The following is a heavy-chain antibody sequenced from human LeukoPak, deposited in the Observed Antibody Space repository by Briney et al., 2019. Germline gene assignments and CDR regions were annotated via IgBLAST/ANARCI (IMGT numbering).Heavy chain of an antibody. Sequence: SETLSLTCTVSGGSISSGGYYWSWIRQHPGKGLEWIGYIYYSGSTYYNPSLKSRVTISVDTSKNQFSLKLSSVTAADTAVYYCARGTPHYDFLSGYSVLDWFDPWGQGTLVTVSS. J-gene: IGHJ5*02. CDR2: IYYSGST. CDR3: ARGTPHYDFLSGYSVLDWFDP. CDR1: GGSISSGGYY. V-gene: IGHV4-31*03. D-gene: IGHD3-3*01.